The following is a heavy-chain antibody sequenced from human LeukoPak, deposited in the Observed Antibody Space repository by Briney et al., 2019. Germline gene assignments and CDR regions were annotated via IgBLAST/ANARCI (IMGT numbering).Heavy chain of an antibody. J-gene: IGHJ6*03. CDR2: IYYSGST. CDR1: VSSISSGDYY. V-gene: IGHV4-30-4*08. CDR3: ARTVLRFLEWLPPRPYYYYMDV. Sequence: SETLSLICTVSVSSISSGDYYWSWIRQPPGKGLEWIGYIYYSGSTYYNPSLKSRVTISVDTSKNQFSLKLSSVTAADTAVYYCARTVLRFLEWLPPRPYYYYMDVWGKGTTVTVSS. D-gene: IGHD3-3*01.